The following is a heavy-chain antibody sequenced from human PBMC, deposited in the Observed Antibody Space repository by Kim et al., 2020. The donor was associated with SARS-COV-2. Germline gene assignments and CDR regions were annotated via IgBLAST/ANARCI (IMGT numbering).Heavy chain of an antibody. D-gene: IGHD3-3*01. CDR3: AREHREWLQYTANWYFDL. Sequence: SETLSLTCTVSGGSISSDYWSWIRQRPGKGLEWIGYIYYSGSTNYNPSLKRRVTISVDTSKKQFSLKLRSVTAADTAVYYCAREHREWLQYTANWYFDLWGRGTLVTVSS. V-gene: IGHV4-59*01. J-gene: IGHJ2*01. CDR2: IYYSGST. CDR1: GGSISSDY.